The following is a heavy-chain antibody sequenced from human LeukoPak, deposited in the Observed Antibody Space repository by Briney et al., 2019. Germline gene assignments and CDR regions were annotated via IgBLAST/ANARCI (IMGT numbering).Heavy chain of an antibody. Sequence: GRSLRLSCAASGFTFDDYAMHWVRQAPGKGLEWVSGISWNSGSIGYADSVKGRFTISRDNAKNALYLKMNSLRAEDMALYYCAKGVRVGWTTIGYYFDYWGQGTLVTVSS. J-gene: IGHJ4*02. CDR2: ISWNSGSI. CDR1: GFTFDDYA. V-gene: IGHV3-9*03. CDR3: AKGVRVGWTTIGYYFDY. D-gene: IGHD1-26*01.